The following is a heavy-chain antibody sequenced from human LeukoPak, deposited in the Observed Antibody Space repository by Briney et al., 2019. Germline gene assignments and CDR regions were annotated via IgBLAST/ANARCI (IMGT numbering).Heavy chain of an antibody. Sequence: ASVKVSCKASGYTFTGYYMHWVRQAPGQGLEWMGWINPNSGGTNYAQKFQGRVTMTRDTSISTAYMELSRLRSDDTAVYYCASAPRGDDYSNYLNYWGQGTLVTVSS. J-gene: IGHJ4*02. V-gene: IGHV1-2*02. D-gene: IGHD4-11*01. CDR2: INPNSGGT. CDR3: ASAPRGDDYSNYLNY. CDR1: GYTFTGYY.